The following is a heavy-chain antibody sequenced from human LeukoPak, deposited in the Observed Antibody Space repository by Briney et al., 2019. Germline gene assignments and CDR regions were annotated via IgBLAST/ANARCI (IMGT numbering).Heavy chain of an antibody. D-gene: IGHD3-10*01. Sequence: PSETLSLTCTVSGGSISSSSYYWGWIRQPPGKGLEWIGSIYYSGSTYYNPSLKSRVTISVDTSKNQFSLKLSSVTAADTAVYYCASNVWFGEYNWFDPWGQGTLVTVSS. CDR2: IYYSGST. CDR1: GGSISSSSYY. CDR3: ASNVWFGEYNWFDP. V-gene: IGHV4-39*01. J-gene: IGHJ5*02.